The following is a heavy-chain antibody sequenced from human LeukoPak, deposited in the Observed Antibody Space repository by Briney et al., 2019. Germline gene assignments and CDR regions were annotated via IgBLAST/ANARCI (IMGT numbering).Heavy chain of an antibody. CDR1: GFTFSSYS. D-gene: IGHD5-18*01. Sequence: GGSLRLSCAASGFTFSSYSMNWVRQAPGKGLEWVSSISSSSSYIYYADSVKGRFTISRDNAKNSLYLQMNSLRAEDTAVYYCARDFDYSYGPKYYFDYWGQGTLSPSPQ. V-gene: IGHV3-21*01. CDR2: ISSSSSYI. J-gene: IGHJ4*02. CDR3: ARDFDYSYGPKYYFDY.